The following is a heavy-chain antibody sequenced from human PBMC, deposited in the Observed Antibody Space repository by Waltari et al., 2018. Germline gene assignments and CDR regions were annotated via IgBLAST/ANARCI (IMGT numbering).Heavy chain of an antibody. J-gene: IGHJ6*02. CDR3: ARDSMDNYYYYGMDV. D-gene: IGHD3-10*01. V-gene: IGHV4-59*01. CDR1: GGSISSYY. CDR2: IYYSGST. Sequence: QVQLQESGPGLVKPSETLSLTCTVSGGSISSYYWSWSRQPPGKGLEWIGYIYYSGSTNYNPSLKSRVTISVDTSKNQFSLKLSSVTAADTAVYYCARDSMDNYYYYGMDVWGQGTTVTVSS.